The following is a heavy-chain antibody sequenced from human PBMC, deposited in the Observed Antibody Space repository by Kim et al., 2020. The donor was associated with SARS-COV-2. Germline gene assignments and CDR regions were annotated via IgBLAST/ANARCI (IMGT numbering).Heavy chain of an antibody. CDR2: EK. V-gene: IGHV3-7*03. J-gene: IGHJ4*02. CDR3: ARVSSVAGFD. D-gene: IGHD6-19*01. Sequence: EKYYVDSVKGRFTISRDNAKNSLYLQMNSLRAEDTAVYYCARVSSVAGFDWGQGTLVTVSS.